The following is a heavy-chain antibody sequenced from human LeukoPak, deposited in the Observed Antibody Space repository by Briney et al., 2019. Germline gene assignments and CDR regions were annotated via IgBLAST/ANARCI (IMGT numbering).Heavy chain of an antibody. D-gene: IGHD6-13*01. J-gene: IGHJ4*02. CDR3: TGRFIAESGFDY. Sequence: GGSLRLSCGVSGFIFKNAWMNWVRQTPGKRLEWVGRIKNKADGGTTDYAPPLKGRFTISRDDSKDTLYLQMNSLKTEDTAVYYCTGRFIAESGFDYWGQGTLVTVSS. V-gene: IGHV3-15*01. CDR1: GFIFKNAW. CDR2: IKNKADGGTT.